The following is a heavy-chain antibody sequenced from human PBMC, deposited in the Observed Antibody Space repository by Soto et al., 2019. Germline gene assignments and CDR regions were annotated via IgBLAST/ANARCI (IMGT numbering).Heavy chain of an antibody. D-gene: IGHD1-7*01. Sequence: PGGSLRLSCAASGFTFSVHAMSWVRQAPGKWLEWVSAISSNGGRTFYADSLRGRFTISRDNSKSALYLQMNNLRAEDTAIYYCAKYSELPYEACIQPWGQGTMDTVSS. V-gene: IGHV3-23*01. CDR2: ISSNGGRT. CDR3: AKYSELPYEACIQP. J-gene: IGHJ1*01. CDR1: GFTFSVHA.